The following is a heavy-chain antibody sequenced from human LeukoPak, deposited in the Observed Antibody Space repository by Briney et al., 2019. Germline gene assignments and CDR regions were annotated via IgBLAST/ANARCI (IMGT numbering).Heavy chain of an antibody. Sequence: GGSLRLSCAASGFTFSSYAMHWVRQAPGKGLEWVAVISYDGSNKYYADSVKGRFTISRDNSKNTLYLQMNSLRADDTAVYYCAKENTIYNSGWAPPVGEYFDYWGQGTLVSVSS. J-gene: IGHJ4*02. CDR1: GFTFSSYA. V-gene: IGHV3-30*04. CDR2: ISYDGSNK. D-gene: IGHD6-19*01. CDR3: AKENTIYNSGWAPPVGEYFDY.